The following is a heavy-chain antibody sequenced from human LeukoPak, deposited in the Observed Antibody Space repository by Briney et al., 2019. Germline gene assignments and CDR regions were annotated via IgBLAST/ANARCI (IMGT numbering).Heavy chain of an antibody. CDR1: GYTFTSYG. Sequence: ASVKVSCKASGYTFTSYGISWVRQAPGQGLEWMGWISAYNGNTNYAQKLQGRVTTTTDTSTSTAYMELRSLRSDDTAVYYCAREYCSGGSCWHYYYYGMDVWGQGTTVTVSS. CDR2: ISAYNGNT. CDR3: AREYCSGGSCWHYYYYGMDV. V-gene: IGHV1-18*01. J-gene: IGHJ6*02. D-gene: IGHD2-15*01.